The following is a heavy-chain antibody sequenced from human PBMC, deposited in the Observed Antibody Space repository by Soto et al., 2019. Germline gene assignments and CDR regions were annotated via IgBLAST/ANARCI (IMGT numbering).Heavy chain of an antibody. Sequence: QVQLVQSGAEVKKPGASVKVSCKASGYTFTSYAMHWVRQAPGQRLEWMGWINAGNGNTKYSQKFQGRVTITRDTSASTAYMELSSLRSEDTAVYYCAREGFYGSGPYYFDYWGQGTLVTVSS. J-gene: IGHJ4*02. D-gene: IGHD3-10*01. CDR3: AREGFYGSGPYYFDY. CDR2: INAGNGNT. V-gene: IGHV1-3*01. CDR1: GYTFTSYA.